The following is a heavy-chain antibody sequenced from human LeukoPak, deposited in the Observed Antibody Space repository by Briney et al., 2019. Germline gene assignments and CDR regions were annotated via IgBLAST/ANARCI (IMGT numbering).Heavy chain of an antibody. CDR2: ISAYNGNT. D-gene: IGHD2-15*01. J-gene: IGHJ4*02. CDR1: GYTFTSYG. CDR3: ARMRGYCSGGSCYSGDY. Sequence: GASVRVSRKASGYTFTSYGISWVRQAPGQGLEWMGWISAYNGNTNYAQKLQGRVTMTTDTSTSTAYMELRSLRSDDTAVYYCARMRGYCSGGSCYSGDYWGQGTLVTVSS. V-gene: IGHV1-18*01.